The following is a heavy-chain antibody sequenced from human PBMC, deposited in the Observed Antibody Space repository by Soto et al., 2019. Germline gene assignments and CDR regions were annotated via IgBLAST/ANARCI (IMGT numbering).Heavy chain of an antibody. D-gene: IGHD6-19*01. CDR3: ARVRDNSGWYPNFDY. V-gene: IGHV3-30-3*01. CDR1: GFTFSTYA. Sequence: QVQLVESGGGVVQPGRSLRLSCAASGFTFSTYAMHWVRQAPGKGLEWVAVISYDGNNKVFADSVRGRFTISRDNSKNTLYLQMNSLRAEDTAVYYCARVRDNSGWYPNFDYWGQGTLATVSS. J-gene: IGHJ4*02. CDR2: ISYDGNNK.